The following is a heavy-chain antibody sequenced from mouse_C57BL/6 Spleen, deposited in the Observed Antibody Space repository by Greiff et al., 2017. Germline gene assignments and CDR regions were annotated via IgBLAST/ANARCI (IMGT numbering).Heavy chain of an antibody. Sequence: QVQLQQPGAELVKPGASVKMSCKASGYTFTSYWITWVKQRPGQGLEWIGDSYPGSGSTNYNEKFKSKATLTVDTSSSTAYMQLSSLTSEDSAVYYCASSSTVAPYAMDYWGQGTSVTVSS. CDR1: GYTFTSYW. V-gene: IGHV1-55*01. J-gene: IGHJ4*01. D-gene: IGHD1-1*01. CDR2: SYPGSGST. CDR3: ASSSTVAPYAMDY.